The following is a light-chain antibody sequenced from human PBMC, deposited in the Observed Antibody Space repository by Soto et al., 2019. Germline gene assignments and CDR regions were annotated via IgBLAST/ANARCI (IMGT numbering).Light chain of an antibody. Sequence: EIVMTQSPATLSVSPGERATLSCRASQSVSNNLAWYQQKPDQAPRLLIYGASTRATGIPARFSGSGSGTEFTLTISSLQSEDFAVYYCQQYNNWPFTFGGGTKVEIK. V-gene: IGKV3-15*01. CDR2: GAS. CDR1: QSVSNN. J-gene: IGKJ4*01. CDR3: QQYNNWPFT.